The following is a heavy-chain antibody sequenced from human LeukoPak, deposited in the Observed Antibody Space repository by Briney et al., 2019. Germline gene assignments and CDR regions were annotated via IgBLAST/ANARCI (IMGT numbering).Heavy chain of an antibody. CDR1: GFTFSSYW. CDR3: ARDGNYCSSTSCYAVDY. CDR2: IKQDGSGK. Sequence: PGGSLRLSCAASGFTFSSYWMSWVRQAPGKGLEWVANIKQDGSGKYYVDSAKGRFTISRDNAKNSLYLQMNSLRAEDTAVYYCARDGNYCSSTSCYAVDYWGQGTLVTVSS. D-gene: IGHD2-2*01. V-gene: IGHV3-7*01. J-gene: IGHJ4*02.